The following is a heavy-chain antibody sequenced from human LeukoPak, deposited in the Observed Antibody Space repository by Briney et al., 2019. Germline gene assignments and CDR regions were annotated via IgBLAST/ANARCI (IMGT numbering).Heavy chain of an antibody. CDR3: ARGPDRFDP. J-gene: IGHJ5*02. CDR2: IKHAGSEK. CDR1: GLTSSSYW. Sequence: PGGSLRLSCAASGLTSSSYWMSWIRQAPGKGLEWVANIKHAGSEKYYVDSVKGRFTISRDNGKNSLYLQMNILRAEDTAMYYCARGPDRFDPWGQGTLVTVSS. V-gene: IGHV3-7*01.